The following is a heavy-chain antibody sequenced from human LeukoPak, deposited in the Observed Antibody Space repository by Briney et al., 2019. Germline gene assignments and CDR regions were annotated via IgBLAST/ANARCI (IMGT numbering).Heavy chain of an antibody. V-gene: IGHV3-48*04. CDR3: ARDQAHYFDTTGDAFDI. CDR1: GFTFSNYG. Sequence: GGSLRLSCAASGFTFSNYGMHWVRQAPGKGLEWVSYISSGSTTIDYADSVRGRFTISRDNAKNSLYLQMNSLRAEDTAIYYCARDQAHYFDTTGDAFDIWGQGTMVTVSS. J-gene: IGHJ3*02. D-gene: IGHD3-22*01. CDR2: ISSGSTTI.